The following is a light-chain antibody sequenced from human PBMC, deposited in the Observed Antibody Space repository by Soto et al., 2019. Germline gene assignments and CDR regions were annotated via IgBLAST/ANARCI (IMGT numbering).Light chain of an antibody. Sequence: VGLTRSPGTRSLSGGEKASRASRTSQSVSSSYLAWYQQKPGQAPRLLIYGASTRATGIPARFSGSGSGTEFTLTIRSLQSEDLAVHHCQKSNHWPICFGYGTRREIK. J-gene: IGKJ5*01. CDR1: QSVSSSY. CDR3: QKSNHWPIC. V-gene: IGKV3-15*01. CDR2: GAS.